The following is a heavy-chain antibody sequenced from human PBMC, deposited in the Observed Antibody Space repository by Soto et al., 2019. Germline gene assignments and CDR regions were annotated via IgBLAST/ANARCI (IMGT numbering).Heavy chain of an antibody. J-gene: IGHJ6*02. CDR1: GYTFTGYY. D-gene: IGHD3-22*01. V-gene: IGHV1-2*04. Sequence: ASVKVSCKASGYTFTGYYMHWVRQAPGQGLEWMGWINPNSGGTNYAQKFQGWVTMTRDTSISTAYMELSRLRSDDTAVYYCARVYYYDSSGFSGMDVWGQGTTVTVSS. CDR2: INPNSGGT. CDR3: ARVYYYDSSGFSGMDV.